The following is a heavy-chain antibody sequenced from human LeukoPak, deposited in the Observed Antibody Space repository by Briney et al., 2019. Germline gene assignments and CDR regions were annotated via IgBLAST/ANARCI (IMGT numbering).Heavy chain of an antibody. CDR3: ARSASSRWFIDAFDI. J-gene: IGHJ3*02. V-gene: IGHV4-34*01. CDR2: INHSGST. Sequence: SETLFLTCAVYGGSFSGCYWSWIRQPPGKGLEWIGEINHSGSTNYNPSLKSQVTRSVDTSTNQFYLKLSSVTAADTAVYYCARSASSRWFIDAFDIWGQGTMVTVSS. CDR1: GGSFSGCY. D-gene: IGHD6-13*01.